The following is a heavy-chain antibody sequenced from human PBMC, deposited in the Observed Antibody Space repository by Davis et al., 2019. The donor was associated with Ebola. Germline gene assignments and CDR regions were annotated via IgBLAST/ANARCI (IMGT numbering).Heavy chain of an antibody. CDR1: GGSISSSNW. J-gene: IGHJ6*02. CDR2: IYHSGST. V-gene: IGHV4-4*02. Sequence: SETLSLTCAVSGGSISSSNWWSWVHQPPGKGLEWIGEIYHSGSTNYNPSLKSRVTISVDTSKNQFSLKLSSVTAADTAVYYCARGGGYGGYGMDVWGQGTTVTVSS. D-gene: IGHD5-12*01. CDR3: ARGGGYGGYGMDV.